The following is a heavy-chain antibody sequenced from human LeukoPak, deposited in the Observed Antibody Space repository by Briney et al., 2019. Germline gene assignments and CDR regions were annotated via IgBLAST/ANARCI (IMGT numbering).Heavy chain of an antibody. D-gene: IGHD3-22*01. V-gene: IGHV4-34*01. Sequence: SETLSLTCAVYGGSFSGYYWSWIRQPPGKGLEWIGEINHSGSANYNPSLKSRVTISVDTSKNQFSLRMSSVTATDTAVYYCALRDSSGYYPDYWGQGTLVTVSS. J-gene: IGHJ4*02. CDR2: INHSGSA. CDR3: ALRDSSGYYPDY. CDR1: GGSFSGYY.